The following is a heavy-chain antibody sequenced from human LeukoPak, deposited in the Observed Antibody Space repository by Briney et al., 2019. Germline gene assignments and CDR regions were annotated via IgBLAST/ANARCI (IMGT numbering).Heavy chain of an antibody. CDR3: TAGPENSLEGY. V-gene: IGHV3-23*01. D-gene: IGHD3-3*01. Sequence: GGSLRLSCAASGLSFSSFAMSWVRQGPARGLEWVSSIRGNGETFYADSVKGRFTLSSDSSRNTVYFQLNSLRVEDTAIYYCTAGPENSLEGYWGQGTLVTVSS. CDR1: GLSFSSFA. J-gene: IGHJ4*02. CDR2: IRGNGET.